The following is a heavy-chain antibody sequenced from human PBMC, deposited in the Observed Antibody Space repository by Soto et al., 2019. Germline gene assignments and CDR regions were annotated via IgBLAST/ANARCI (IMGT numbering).Heavy chain of an antibody. CDR2: ISSSSSYI. J-gene: IGHJ6*02. CDR3: ARAGGSGSYYTYYYGMDV. V-gene: IGHV3-21*01. CDR1: GFTFSSYS. Sequence: GGSLRLSCAASGFTFSSYSMNWVRQAPGKGLEWVSSISSSSSYIYYADSVKGRFTISRDNAKNSLYLQMNSLRAEDTAVYYCARAGGSGSYYTYYYGMDVWGQGTTVTVSS. D-gene: IGHD3-10*01.